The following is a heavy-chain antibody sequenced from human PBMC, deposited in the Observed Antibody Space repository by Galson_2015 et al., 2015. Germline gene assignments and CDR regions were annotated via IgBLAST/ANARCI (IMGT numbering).Heavy chain of an antibody. CDR3: ARNGGGAFDL. CDR2: IYYSGNT. V-gene: IGHV4-59*01. J-gene: IGHJ3*01. Sequence: TMSLTCTVAGGAISSYYGSWIRQPPGKGLEWLGYIYYSGNTNYNPSLKSRVTRSVDTSKNQFSLKLSSVTAADTAVYYCARNGGGAFDLWGQGTMVTVSS. CDR1: GGAISSYY. D-gene: IGHD2-8*01.